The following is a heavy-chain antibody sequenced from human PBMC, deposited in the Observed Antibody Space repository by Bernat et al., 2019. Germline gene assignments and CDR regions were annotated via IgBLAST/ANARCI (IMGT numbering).Heavy chain of an antibody. D-gene: IGHD3-9*01. CDR3: VRDNTDWAFDY. Sequence: EVQLVESGGGVILPGGSLRLSCAPSGFIFVAYVMHWVRQRPGMGLEWVSRISHDSSATSYAESVKGRFIISRDNSEDSLYLQMNSLRVEDSALYYCVRDNTDWAFDYWGRGTLVTVSS. CDR2: ISHDSSAT. J-gene: IGHJ4*02. CDR1: GFIFVAYV. V-gene: IGHV3-43*02.